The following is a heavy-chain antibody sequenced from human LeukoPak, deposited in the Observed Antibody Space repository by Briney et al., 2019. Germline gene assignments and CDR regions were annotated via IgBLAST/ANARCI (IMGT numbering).Heavy chain of an antibody. Sequence: SETLSLTCAVYGGSFSGYYWSWIRQPPGKGLEWIGEINHSGSTNYNLSLKSRVTISVDTSKNQFSLKLSSVTAADTAVYYCARGRRDIVVVPAAIRNNRYDYWGQGTLVTVSS. CDR2: INHSGST. CDR3: ARGRRDIVVVPAAIRNNRYDY. D-gene: IGHD2-2*02. CDR1: GGSFSGYY. V-gene: IGHV4-34*01. J-gene: IGHJ4*02.